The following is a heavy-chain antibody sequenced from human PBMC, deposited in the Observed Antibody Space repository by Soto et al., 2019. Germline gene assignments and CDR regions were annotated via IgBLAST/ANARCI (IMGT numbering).Heavy chain of an antibody. Sequence: QVQLQQWGAGLLRPSETRSLTCAVKPGSFTGHLWGGIRHPPGKGLDWIGEINPTRGTNYNPCLRNRVTISIEMSRNQFSLTLNSVTAAITDVYHYARGSLGGYYGALAVWGQGTVVTVSS. D-gene: IGHD3-10*01. CDR1: PGSFTGHL. CDR3: ARGSLGGYYGALAV. J-gene: IGHJ3*01. V-gene: IGHV4-34*01. CDR2: INPTRGT.